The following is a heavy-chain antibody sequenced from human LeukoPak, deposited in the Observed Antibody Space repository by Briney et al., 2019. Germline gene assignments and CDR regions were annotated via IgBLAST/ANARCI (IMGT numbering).Heavy chain of an antibody. J-gene: IGHJ3*02. CDR1: GYTFTSYG. Sequence: ASVKVSCKASGYTFTSYGISWVRQAPGQGLERMGWISAYNGNTNYAQKLQGRVTMTTDTSTSTAYMELRSLRSDDTAVYYCARVYYDFWSGYMASYAFDIWGQGTMVTVSS. CDR2: ISAYNGNT. V-gene: IGHV1-18*01. CDR3: ARVYYDFWSGYMASYAFDI. D-gene: IGHD3-3*01.